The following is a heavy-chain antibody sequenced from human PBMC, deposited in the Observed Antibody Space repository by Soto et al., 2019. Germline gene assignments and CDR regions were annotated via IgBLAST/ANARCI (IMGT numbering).Heavy chain of an antibody. V-gene: IGHV4-34*01. CDR2: INHSGST. CDR3: AGGDYVDY. J-gene: IGHJ4*02. CDR1: GGSFSGYY. Sequence: PSETLSLTCAVYGGSFSGYYWSWIRQPPGKGLEWIGEINHSGSTNYNPSLKSRVIISVDTSKNQFSLKLSSVTAADTAVYYCAGGDYVDYWGQGTLVTVSS.